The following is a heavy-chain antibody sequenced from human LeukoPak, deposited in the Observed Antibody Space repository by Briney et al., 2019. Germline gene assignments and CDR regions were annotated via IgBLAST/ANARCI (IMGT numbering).Heavy chain of an antibody. V-gene: IGHV4-39*01. Sequence: SETLSLTCTVSGVSISSALYHWGWIRQPPGKNLEWLGSVYYTGSTHNNPSLKSRVAISVDTSKNQFSLNLSSVTAADTAVYYCARQEIGLRSFDPWGQGTLVTVSS. D-gene: IGHD3/OR15-3a*01. CDR1: GVSISSALYH. CDR3: ARQEIGLRSFDP. CDR2: VYYTGST. J-gene: IGHJ5*02.